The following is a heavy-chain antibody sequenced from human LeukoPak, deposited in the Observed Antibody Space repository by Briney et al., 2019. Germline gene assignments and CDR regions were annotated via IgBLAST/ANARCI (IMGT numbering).Heavy chain of an antibody. CDR2: ISAYNANT. CDR1: GYSFTTYG. Sequence: GASVKVSCKASGYSFTTYGISWVRQAPGQGLEWMGWISAYNANTNYALKLQGRVTMTTDTSTSTAYMELRSLRSDDTAVYYCARDHRLTTMVRGVITHLSGWFDPWGQGTLVTVSS. J-gene: IGHJ5*02. D-gene: IGHD3-10*01. V-gene: IGHV1-18*01. CDR3: ARDHRLTTMVRGVITHLSGWFDP.